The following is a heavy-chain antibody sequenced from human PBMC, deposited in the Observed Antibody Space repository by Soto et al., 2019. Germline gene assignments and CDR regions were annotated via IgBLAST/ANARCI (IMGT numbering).Heavy chain of an antibody. CDR3: AKDRGVLVRGVQPRWGIDY. CDR1: GFTFSSYA. Sequence: GGSLRLSCAASGFTFSSYAMSWVRQAPGKGLEWVSAISGSGGSTYYADSVKGRFTISRDNSKNTLYLQMNSLRAEDTAVYYCAKDRGVLVRGVQPRWGIDYWGQGTLVTVSS. V-gene: IGHV3-23*01. J-gene: IGHJ4*02. CDR2: ISGSGGST. D-gene: IGHD3-10*01.